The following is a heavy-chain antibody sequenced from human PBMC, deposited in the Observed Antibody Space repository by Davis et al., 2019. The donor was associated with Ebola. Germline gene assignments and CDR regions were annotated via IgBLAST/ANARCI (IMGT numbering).Heavy chain of an antibody. CDR3: ARQSSIQLWHYFDY. J-gene: IGHJ4*02. CDR1: GGSISSYY. Sequence: SETLSLTCTVSGGSISSYYWGWIRQPPGKGLEWIGSIYYSGSTNYNPSLKSRVTISVDTSKNQFSLKLSSVTAADTAVYYCARQSSIQLWHYFDYWGQGTLVTVSS. V-gene: IGHV4-59*08. D-gene: IGHD5-18*01. CDR2: IYYSGST.